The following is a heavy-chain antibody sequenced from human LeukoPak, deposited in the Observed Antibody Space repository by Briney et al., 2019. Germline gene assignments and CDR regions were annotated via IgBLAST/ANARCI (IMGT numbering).Heavy chain of an antibody. CDR3: ARVGYSSSVYNWFDP. CDR1: GGSFSGYY. Sequence: SETLSLTCAVYGGSFSGYYWSWIRQPPGKGLEWIGEINHSGSTNYNPSLKSRVTISVDTSKNQFSLKLSSATAADTAVYYCARVGYSSSVYNWFDPWGQGTLVTVSS. D-gene: IGHD6-13*01. CDR2: INHSGST. J-gene: IGHJ5*02. V-gene: IGHV4-34*01.